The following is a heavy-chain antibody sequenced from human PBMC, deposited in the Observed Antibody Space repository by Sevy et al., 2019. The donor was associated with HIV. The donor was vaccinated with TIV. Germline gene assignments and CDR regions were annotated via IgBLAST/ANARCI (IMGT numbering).Heavy chain of an antibody. CDR3: ARNDYYDSSGYDDYYYYGMDV. CDR2: IYYSGST. D-gene: IGHD3-22*01. J-gene: IGHJ6*02. V-gene: IGHV4-59*12. CDR1: GGSISSYY. Sequence: SETLSLTCTVSGGSISSYYWSWIRQPPGKGLEWIGYIYYSGSTNYNPSSKSRVTISVDTSKNQFSLKLSSVTAADTAVYDCARNDYYDSSGYDDYYYYGMDVWGQGTTVTVSS.